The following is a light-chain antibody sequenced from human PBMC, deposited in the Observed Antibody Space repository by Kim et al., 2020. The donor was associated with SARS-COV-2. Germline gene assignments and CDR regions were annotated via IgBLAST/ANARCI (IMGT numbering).Light chain of an antibody. CDR3: QAWDSSTGV. CDR2: QDK. J-gene: IGLJ1*01. CDR1: KLGDKY. V-gene: IGLV3-1*01. Sequence: SYELTQPPSVSVSPGQTASITCSGEKLGDKYACWYQQKPGQSPVLVIYQDKNRPSGIPERFSGSNSGNTATLTISGTQPMDEANYYCQAWDSSTGVFGTG.